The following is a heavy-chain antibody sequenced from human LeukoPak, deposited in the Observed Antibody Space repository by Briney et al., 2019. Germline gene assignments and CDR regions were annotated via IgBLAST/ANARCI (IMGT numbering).Heavy chain of an antibody. CDR3: TRLPQWGGTYHFDY. Sequence: PGESLKISCKGSGYRFTNHWIGWVRQMPGKGLELMGIIYPGDSDTRYSPSFQGQVTISADKSISTAYLQWSSLKASDTAMYYCTRLPQWGGTYHFDYWGQGTLLTVSS. D-gene: IGHD1-26*01. CDR2: IYPGDSDT. V-gene: IGHV5-51*01. CDR1: GYRFTNHW. J-gene: IGHJ4*02.